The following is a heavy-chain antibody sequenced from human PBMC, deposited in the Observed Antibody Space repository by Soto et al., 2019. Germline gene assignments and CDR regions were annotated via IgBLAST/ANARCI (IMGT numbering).Heavy chain of an antibody. CDR3: TASSGWYNAFDI. CDR2: ISGSGGST. CDR1: GFTFNSYA. V-gene: IGHV3-23*01. J-gene: IGHJ3*02. D-gene: IGHD6-19*01. Sequence: GGSLRLSCAASGFTFNSYAMSWVRQAPGKGLEWVSAISGSGGSTYYADSVKGRFTISRDNSKNTLYLQMNSLRAEDTAVYYCTASSGWYNAFDIWGQGTMVTVSS.